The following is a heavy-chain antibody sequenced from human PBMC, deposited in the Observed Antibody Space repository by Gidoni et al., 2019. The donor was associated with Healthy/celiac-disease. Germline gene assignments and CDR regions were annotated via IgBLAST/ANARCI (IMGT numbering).Heavy chain of an antibody. J-gene: IGHJ6*02. CDR2: ISSSGSTI. V-gene: IGHV3-11*01. CDR1: GFTFSDYS. D-gene: IGHD1-26*01. Sequence: QVQLVESGGGLVKPGGSLRLSCAASGFTFSDYSMSWIRQAPGKVLEWVSYISSSGSTIYYADSVKGRFTISRDNAKNSLYLQMNSLRAEDTAVYYCARESSGELHSRYYYYGMDVWGQGTTVTVSS. CDR3: ARESSGELHSRYYYYGMDV.